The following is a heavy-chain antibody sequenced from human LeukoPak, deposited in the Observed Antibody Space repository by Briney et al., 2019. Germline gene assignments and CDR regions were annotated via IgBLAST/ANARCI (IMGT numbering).Heavy chain of an antibody. CDR3: AKGDFEYYYDSSGYYGY. CDR2: ISGSGGST. D-gene: IGHD3-22*01. CDR1: GFTFSSYA. V-gene: IGHV3-23*01. J-gene: IGHJ4*02. Sequence: GGPLRLSCAASGFTFSSYAMSWVRQAPGKGLEWVSAISGSGGSTYYADSVKGRFTISRDNSRNTLYLQMNSLRAEDTAVYYCAKGDFEYYYDSSGYYGYWGQGTLVTVSS.